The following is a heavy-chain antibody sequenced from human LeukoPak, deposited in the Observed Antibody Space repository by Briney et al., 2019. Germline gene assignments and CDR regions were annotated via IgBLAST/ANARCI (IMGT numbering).Heavy chain of an antibody. CDR1: GFTLSDFY. V-gene: IGHV3-23*01. Sequence: PGGSLRLSCAASGFTLSDFYMSWVRQAPGKGLEWVSAISGSGGSTYYADSVKGRFTISRDNSKNTLYLQMNSLRAEDTAVYYCAKDLYDFYYYYGMDVWGQGTTVTVSS. D-gene: IGHD5/OR15-5a*01. J-gene: IGHJ6*02. CDR3: AKDLYDFYYYYGMDV. CDR2: ISGSGGST.